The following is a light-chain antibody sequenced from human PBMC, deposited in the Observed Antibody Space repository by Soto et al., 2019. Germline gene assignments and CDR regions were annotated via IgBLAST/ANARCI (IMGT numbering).Light chain of an antibody. CDR3: QQRANWPLT. CDR2: DTS. CDR1: QSVINY. J-gene: IGKJ4*01. Sequence: IVLTHSPATLSLSPWYRATLSCRASQSVINYLAWYQQKPGQAPRLLIYDTSNRATGIPARFSGSGSGTDFTLIISSLEPEDFAVYYCQQRANWPLTFGGGTKVDIK. V-gene: IGKV3-11*01.